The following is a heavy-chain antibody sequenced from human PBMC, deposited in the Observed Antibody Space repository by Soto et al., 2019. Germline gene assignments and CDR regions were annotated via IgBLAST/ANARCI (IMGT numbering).Heavy chain of an antibody. CDR3: ARRRGCSSTSCTDAFDI. CDR2: IYPGDSDT. D-gene: IGHD2-2*01. V-gene: IGHV5-51*01. J-gene: IGHJ3*02. CDR1: GYSFTSYW. Sequence: PGESLKISCKGSGYSFTSYWIGWVRQMPGKGLEWMGIIYPGDSDTRYSPSFQGQVTISADKSISTAYPQWSSLKASDTAMYYCARRRGCSSTSCTDAFDIWGQGTMVTVSS.